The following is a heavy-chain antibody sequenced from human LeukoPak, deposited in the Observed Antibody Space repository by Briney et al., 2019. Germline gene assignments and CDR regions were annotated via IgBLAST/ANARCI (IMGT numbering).Heavy chain of an antibody. Sequence: PGGSLRLSCAVSGFTFSSYAVRWVRQAPGKGLEWVSAISGSGGSTYYADSVKGRFTISRDNAENSLYRQMNSLRAEDTAVYYCARGRQQLPYWGQGTLVTVSS. CDR2: ISGSGGST. J-gene: IGHJ4*02. D-gene: IGHD6-13*01. CDR3: ARGRQQLPY. V-gene: IGHV3-23*01. CDR1: GFTFSSYA.